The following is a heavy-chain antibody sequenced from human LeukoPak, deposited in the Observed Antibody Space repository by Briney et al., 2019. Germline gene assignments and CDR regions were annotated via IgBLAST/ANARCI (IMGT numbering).Heavy chain of an antibody. CDR3: ARSVSWGLLVRDDAFDI. CDR2: IHYSGTT. V-gene: IGHV4-59*08. J-gene: IGHJ3*02. CDR1: GGSISSYY. Sequence: SGTLSLTCTVSGGSISSYYWSWIRQPPGKGLESIGYIHYSGTTTYNPSLKSRVTTSVDTSKKQFSLKLRSVTAADTAVYYCARSVSWGLLVRDDAFDIWGQGTMVTVSS. D-gene: IGHD2-21*01.